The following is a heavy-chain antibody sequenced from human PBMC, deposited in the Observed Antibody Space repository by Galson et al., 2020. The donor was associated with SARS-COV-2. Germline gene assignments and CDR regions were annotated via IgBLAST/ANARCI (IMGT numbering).Heavy chain of an antibody. D-gene: IGHD5-12*01. CDR1: GGTFINYA. V-gene: IGHV1-69*13. CDR2: IIPMFGTA. CDR3: ARDPDIVMAPHYYLDMDV. J-gene: IGHJ6*01. Sequence: SVKVSCKASGGTFINYAISWVRQAPGQGLEWMGGIIPMFGTAAYAQKFQGRVTITADESTTTAYMELSSLTSEDTAVYYCARDPDIVMAPHYYLDMDVWGQGTTGIVS.